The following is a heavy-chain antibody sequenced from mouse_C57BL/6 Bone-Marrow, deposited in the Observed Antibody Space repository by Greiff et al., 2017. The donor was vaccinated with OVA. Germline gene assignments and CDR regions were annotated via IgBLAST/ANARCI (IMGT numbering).Heavy chain of an antibody. CDR3: ARDYRGDY. Sequence: QVQLQQPGAELVRPGSSVKLSCKASGYTFTSYWMDWVKQRPGQGLEWIGNIYPSDSATHYNQKFKDKATLTVDKSSSTAYMQLSSLTSEDSAVYYCARDYRGDYWGQGTTLTVSS. D-gene: IGHD2-14*01. CDR1: GYTFTSYW. V-gene: IGHV1-61*01. J-gene: IGHJ2*01. CDR2: IYPSDSAT.